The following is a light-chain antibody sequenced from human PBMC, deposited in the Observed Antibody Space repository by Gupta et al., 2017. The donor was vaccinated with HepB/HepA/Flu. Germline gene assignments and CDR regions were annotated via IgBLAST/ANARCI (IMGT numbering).Light chain of an antibody. CDR3: QQYYSYPWT. Sequence: AIRMTPSPSSFSASTGDRVTITCRASQGISSYLAWYQQKPVKAPKLLIYAASTFQSGVPSRFSGSGSGTEFTLTISCLQSEDFATYYCQQYYSYPWTFGQGTKVEIK. J-gene: IGKJ1*01. V-gene: IGKV1-8*01. CDR2: AAS. CDR1: QGISSY.